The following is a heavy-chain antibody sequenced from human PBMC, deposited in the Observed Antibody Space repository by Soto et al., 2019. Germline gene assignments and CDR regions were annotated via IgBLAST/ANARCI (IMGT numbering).Heavy chain of an antibody. J-gene: IGHJ4*02. CDR3: AKDGYDYIWGSYRSRFDY. CDR2: ISGSGGST. CDR1: RFTFSSYA. V-gene: IGHV3-23*01. D-gene: IGHD3-16*02. Sequence: PGGSLRLSCAASRFTFSSYAMSWVRQAPGKGLEWVSAISGSGGSTYYADSVKGRFTISRDNSKNTLYLQMNSLRAEDTAVYYCAKDGYDYIWGSYRSRFDYWRQGTLDTVSS.